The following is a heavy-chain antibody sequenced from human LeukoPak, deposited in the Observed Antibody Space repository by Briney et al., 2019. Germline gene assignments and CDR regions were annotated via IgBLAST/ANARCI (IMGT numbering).Heavy chain of an antibody. CDR1: GFTFSSYA. CDR3: AKGSGEYYGSGSNRKFDP. V-gene: IGHV3-23*01. CDR2: ISGSGLTT. Sequence: GGSLRLSCAASGFTFSSYAMNWVRQAPGKGLEWVSGISGSGLTTYYTDTVKGRFTISRDNSKNTLYLQMNSLRVEDTAVYYCAKGSGEYYGSGSNRKFDPWGQGTLVTVSS. D-gene: IGHD3-10*01. J-gene: IGHJ5*02.